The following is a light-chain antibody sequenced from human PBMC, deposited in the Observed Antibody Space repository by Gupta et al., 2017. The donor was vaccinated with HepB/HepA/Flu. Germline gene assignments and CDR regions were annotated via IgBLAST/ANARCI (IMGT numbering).Light chain of an antibody. Sequence: EIVLTQSPGTLSLSPGEGATLSCRASQTVSRNSLAWYQQRPGQAPRLLIYGASGRATGIPDRFSGSGSGSDFTLTITRLEPEDFAVYYCQQEGNSPITFGGGTKVEIK. CDR2: GAS. CDR3: QQEGNSPIT. CDR1: QTVSRNS. V-gene: IGKV3-20*01. J-gene: IGKJ4*01.